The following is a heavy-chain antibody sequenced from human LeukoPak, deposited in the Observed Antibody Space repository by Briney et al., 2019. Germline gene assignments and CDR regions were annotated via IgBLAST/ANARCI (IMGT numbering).Heavy chain of an antibody. Sequence: SETLSLTCAVYGGSFSGYYWSWIRQPPGKGLEWIGEINHSGSTNYNPSLKSRVTISVDTSKNQFSLKLSSVTAADTAEYYCARQVVPAAMSRSNWFDPWGQGTLVTVSS. CDR3: ARQVVPAAMSRSNWFDP. D-gene: IGHD2-2*01. V-gene: IGHV4-34*01. J-gene: IGHJ5*02. CDR1: GGSFSGYY. CDR2: INHSGST.